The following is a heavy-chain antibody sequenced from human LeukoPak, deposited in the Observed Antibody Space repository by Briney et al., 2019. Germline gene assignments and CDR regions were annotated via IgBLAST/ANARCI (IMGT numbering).Heavy chain of an antibody. Sequence: SVKVSCKASGGTFSSYAISWVRQAPGQGLEWMGGITPIFGTADYAQNFQARVTITAEESTSTAYMELSSLSSEDTAVYYCARGDRVTTVTLFDYWGQGTLVTVSS. D-gene: IGHD4-17*01. V-gene: IGHV1-69*13. CDR3: ARGDRVTTVTLFDY. J-gene: IGHJ4*02. CDR1: GGTFSSYA. CDR2: ITPIFGTA.